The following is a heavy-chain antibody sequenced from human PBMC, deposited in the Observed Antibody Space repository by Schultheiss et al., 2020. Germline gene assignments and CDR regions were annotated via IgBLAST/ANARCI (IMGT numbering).Heavy chain of an antibody. D-gene: IGHD3-22*01. CDR2: IWYDGSNK. Sequence: GGSLRLSCAASGFIFSNYGMHWVRQAPGKGLEWVAVIWYDGSNKYYADSVKGRFTISRDDSKNTAYLQMNSLKTEDTAVYYCTRHGRYYDSSGYYYRVGADGMDVWGQGTTVTVSS. J-gene: IGHJ6*02. V-gene: IGHV3-33*01. CDR3: TRHGRYYDSSGYYYRVGADGMDV. CDR1: GFIFSNYG.